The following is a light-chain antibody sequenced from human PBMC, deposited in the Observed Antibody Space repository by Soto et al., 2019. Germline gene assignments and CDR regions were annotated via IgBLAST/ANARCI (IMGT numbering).Light chain of an antibody. CDR3: HQYGSSAGT. CDR2: GAS. CDR1: QSVSSSY. Sequence: IVLTQSPGTLSLSPGERATLSCRASQSVSSSYLAWYQQKPGQAPRLLIYGASSRATGIPDKFSGSGSGTDFTLTISRLEPEDFAVYYCHQYGSSAGTFGQGTKVEIK. J-gene: IGKJ1*01. V-gene: IGKV3-20*01.